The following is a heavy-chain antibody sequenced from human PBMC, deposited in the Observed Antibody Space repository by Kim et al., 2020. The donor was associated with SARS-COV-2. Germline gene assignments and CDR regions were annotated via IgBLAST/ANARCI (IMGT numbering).Heavy chain of an antibody. CDR1: GFTFSSYG. Sequence: GGSLRLSCAASGFTFSSYGMHWVRQAPGKGLEWVAVISYDGSNKYYADSVKGRFTISRDNSKNTLYLQMNSLRAEDTAVYYCAKGVVIATYFDYWGQGTLVTVSS. J-gene: IGHJ4*02. D-gene: IGHD2-21*01. CDR2: ISYDGSNK. CDR3: AKGVVIATYFDY. V-gene: IGHV3-30*18.